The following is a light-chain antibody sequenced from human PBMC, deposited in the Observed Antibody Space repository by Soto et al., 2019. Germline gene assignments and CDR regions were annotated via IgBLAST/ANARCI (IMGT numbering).Light chain of an antibody. J-gene: IGKJ5*01. CDR1: QRLGGEY. CDR3: QQNGSLPIT. V-gene: IGKV3-20*01. Sequence: EIVLAQSPGTLSLSPGERATLACRASQRLGGEYLYWFQQKPGQSPRLIIYSASNRATGIPDRFSGSGSGTDFPITISRLEPEDFVVYYCQQNGSLPITFGQGTLLEIK. CDR2: SAS.